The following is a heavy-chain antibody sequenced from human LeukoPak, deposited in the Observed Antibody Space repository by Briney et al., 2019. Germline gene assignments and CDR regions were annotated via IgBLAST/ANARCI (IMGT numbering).Heavy chain of an antibody. Sequence: GGSLRLSCAVSGFSVRTNYMSWVRQAPGKGPEWVSLIYSSGSTYYTDSVKGRFTISRDNSQNTLYLHMSSLSAEDTAVYYCARTFLSGDGYKVGYFDYWAREPWSPSPQ. V-gene: IGHV3-53*01. CDR1: GFSVRTNY. D-gene: IGHD5-24*01. J-gene: IGHJ4*02. CDR2: IYSSGST. CDR3: ARTFLSGDGYKVGYFDY.